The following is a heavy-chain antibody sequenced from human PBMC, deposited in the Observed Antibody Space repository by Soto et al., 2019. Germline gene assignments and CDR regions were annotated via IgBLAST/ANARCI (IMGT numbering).Heavy chain of an antibody. Sequence: GGSLRLSCAGSGFDFSDFHISWVRQAPGKGLEWISYISSSLGHTHYADSVKGRFTISRDNAKSSVSLAMRDLRSDDADVYYCAANGNFGLNFGGQGTLVTVSA. D-gene: IGHD1-1*01. CDR1: GFDFSDFH. CDR3: AANGNFGLNF. J-gene: IGHJ4*02. V-gene: IGHV3-11*03. CDR2: ISSSLGHT.